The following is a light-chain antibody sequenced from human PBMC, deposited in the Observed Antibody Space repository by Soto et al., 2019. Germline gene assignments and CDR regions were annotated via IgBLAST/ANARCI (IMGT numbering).Light chain of an antibody. V-gene: IGLV2-14*01. J-gene: IGLJ3*02. Sequence: QSALTQPASVSGSPGQSITISCTGTSSDVGGYNYVSWYQQHPGKAPKLMIYEVSNWPSGVSNRFSGSKSGNTAYLTISGLQAEDEADYYCSSYTSSSTRVFGGGTKVTVL. CDR1: SSDVGGYNY. CDR3: SSYTSSSTRV. CDR2: EVS.